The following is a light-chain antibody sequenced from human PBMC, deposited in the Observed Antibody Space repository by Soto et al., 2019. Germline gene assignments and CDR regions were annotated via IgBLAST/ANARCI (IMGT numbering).Light chain of an antibody. J-gene: IGKJ1*01. Sequence: EIVLAQSPATLSLSPGERATLSCRASQSVNNFLAWYQQRPGQAPRLLMYEASNRATGVPARFSGSGSGTDFTLTISSLEPEDFAMYYCQQRRNWPPTFGQGTKVEL. CDR3: QQRRNWPPT. CDR1: QSVNNF. CDR2: EAS. V-gene: IGKV3-11*01.